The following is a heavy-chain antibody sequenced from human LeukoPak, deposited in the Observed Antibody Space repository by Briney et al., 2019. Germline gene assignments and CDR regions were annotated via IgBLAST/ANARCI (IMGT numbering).Heavy chain of an antibody. CDR3: AKDQVASGSEALSY. CDR1: GFTFSSYT. Sequence: GGSLRLSCAASGFTFSSYTMNWVRQAPGKGLEWVSAVSGSGTGTYYADSVKGRFTISRDNSKNTLWLQMNSLRAEDTAVYYCAKDQVASGSEALSYWARGTLVTVSS. J-gene: IGHJ4*02. CDR2: VSGSGTGT. D-gene: IGHD1-26*01. V-gene: IGHV3-23*01.